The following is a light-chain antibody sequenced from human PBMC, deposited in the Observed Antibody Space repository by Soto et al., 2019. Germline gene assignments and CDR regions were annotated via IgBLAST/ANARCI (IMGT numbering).Light chain of an antibody. J-gene: IGKJ3*01. V-gene: IGKV2-30*01. Sequence: DVVMTQSPLSLPVTLGQPASISCRSNQSLVYSDGIAYFSWFQQRPGRSPRRLIYKVSNRDTGVPVRFSGSGSGTDFTLKISRVEAEDVGVYFCMQAIYWPFTFGPGTKVDIK. CDR2: KVS. CDR3: MQAIYWPFT. CDR1: QSLVYSDGIAY.